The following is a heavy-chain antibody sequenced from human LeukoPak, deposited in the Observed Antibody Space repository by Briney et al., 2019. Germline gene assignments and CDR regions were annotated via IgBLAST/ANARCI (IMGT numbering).Heavy chain of an antibody. D-gene: IGHD1-26*01. Sequence: ASVKVSCKASGYSFATYAITWVRQAPGLGLEWMGWISGYNGKTNNAPNLQGRLTMTTDTSTSTAYMELRSLRSDDTAMYYCARVGATYGDPLEYDYWGQGNLVTVSS. J-gene: IGHJ4*02. V-gene: IGHV1-18*01. CDR2: ISGYNGKT. CDR3: ARVGATYGDPLEYDY. CDR1: GYSFATYA.